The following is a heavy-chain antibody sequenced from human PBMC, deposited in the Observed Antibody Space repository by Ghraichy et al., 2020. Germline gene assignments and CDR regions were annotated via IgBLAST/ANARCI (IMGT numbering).Heavy chain of an antibody. CDR3: AKEDSSGYDSLDY. D-gene: IGHD3-22*01. J-gene: IGHJ4*02. Sequence: GGSLRLSCAASGFTFSDYNMNWVRQAPGMGLEWVSSISAKVNYIFYADSVKGRFTISRDNARNSLYLQMDSLRTEDTAVYYCAKEDSSGYDSLDYWGQGTLVTVSS. CDR1: GFTFSDYN. V-gene: IGHV3-21*01. CDR2: ISAKVNYI.